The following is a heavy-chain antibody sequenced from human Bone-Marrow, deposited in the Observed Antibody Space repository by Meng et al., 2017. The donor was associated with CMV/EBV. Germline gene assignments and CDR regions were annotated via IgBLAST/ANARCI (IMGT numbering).Heavy chain of an antibody. Sequence: GESLRLSCAASGFTFSSYWMHWVRQAPGKGLVWVSRINSDGSSTSYADSVKGRFTISRDNAKNTLYLQMNSLRAEDTAVYYCAREYYDFWSGPLDYYYYGMDVWGQGTTVTVSS. V-gene: IGHV3-74*01. CDR2: INSDGSST. CDR3: AREYYDFWSGPLDYYYYGMDV. D-gene: IGHD3-3*01. J-gene: IGHJ6*02. CDR1: GFTFSSYW.